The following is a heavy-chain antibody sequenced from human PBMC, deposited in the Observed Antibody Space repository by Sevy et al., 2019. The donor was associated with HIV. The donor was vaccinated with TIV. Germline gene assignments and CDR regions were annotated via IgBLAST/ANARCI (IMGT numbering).Heavy chain of an antibody. Sequence: GESLKISCVASGFTFISYSMNWVRQAPGKGLEWVSSISSISTYKDYAASAKGRFTISRDNAKNSLYLQMNSLRAEDTAVYYCARVGGGGVDYWGQGTLVTVSS. CDR3: ARVGGGGVDY. V-gene: IGHV3-21*01. J-gene: IGHJ4*02. D-gene: IGHD2-15*01. CDR1: GFTFISYS. CDR2: ISSISTYK.